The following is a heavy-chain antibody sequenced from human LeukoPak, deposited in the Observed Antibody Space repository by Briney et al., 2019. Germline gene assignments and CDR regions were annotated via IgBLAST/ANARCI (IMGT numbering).Heavy chain of an antibody. V-gene: IGHV3-11*01. CDR1: GFTFSDYY. CDR2: ISSSGSTI. Sequence: TPGGSLRLSCAASGFTFSDYYMSWIRQAPGKGLEWVSYISSSGSTIYYADSVKGRFTISRDNAKNSLYLQMNSLRAEDTAVYYCARVHLYGDWPDYWGQGTLVTVSS. D-gene: IGHD4-17*01. CDR3: ARVHLYGDWPDY. J-gene: IGHJ4*02.